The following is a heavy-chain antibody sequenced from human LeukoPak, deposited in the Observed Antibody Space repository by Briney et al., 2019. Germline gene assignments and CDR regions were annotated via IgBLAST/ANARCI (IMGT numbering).Heavy chain of an antibody. CDR2: ISSSNNYM. CDR1: EFTFRDYY. J-gene: IGHJ3*02. D-gene: IGHD3-22*01. Sequence: GGSLRLSCAASEFTFRDYYMSWIRQAPGKGLEWVSSISSSNNYMYYADSVKGRFTISRDNAKNSLFLQMNSLRAEDTAVYYCARGADFYYDSRGFDAFDIWGQGTTVTVSS. V-gene: IGHV3-11*06. CDR3: ARGADFYYDSRGFDAFDI.